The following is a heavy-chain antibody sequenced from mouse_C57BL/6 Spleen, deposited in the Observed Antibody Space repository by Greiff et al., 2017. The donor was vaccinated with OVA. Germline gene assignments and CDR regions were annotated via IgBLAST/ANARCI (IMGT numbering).Heavy chain of an antibody. CDR1: GYTFTSYW. CDR2: IDPSDSYT. J-gene: IGHJ2*01. Sequence: QVQLQQPGAELVRPGTSVKLSCKASGYTFTSYWMHWVKQRPGQGLEWIGVIDPSDSYTNYNQKFKGKATLTVDTSSSTAYMQLSSLTSEDSAVYYCARGGIHYGNYFDYWGQGTTLTVSS. D-gene: IGHD1-1*02. V-gene: IGHV1-59*01. CDR3: ARGGIHYGNYFDY.